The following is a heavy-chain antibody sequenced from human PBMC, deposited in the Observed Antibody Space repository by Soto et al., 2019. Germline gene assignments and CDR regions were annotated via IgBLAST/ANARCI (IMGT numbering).Heavy chain of an antibody. CDR2: ISHSGTT. V-gene: IGHV4-4*02. Sequence: QVQLQESGPGLVEPSGTLSLTCAVSGGSISKDNWWNWVRQPPGKGLEWIGEISHSGTTNYNPSLKSRATISVDMSKNQFSLKLSSVTAADTAVYYCTKDHTGADAFEIWCQGRMVTVSS. D-gene: IGHD7-27*01. CDR1: GGSISKDNW. J-gene: IGHJ3*02. CDR3: TKDHTGADAFEI.